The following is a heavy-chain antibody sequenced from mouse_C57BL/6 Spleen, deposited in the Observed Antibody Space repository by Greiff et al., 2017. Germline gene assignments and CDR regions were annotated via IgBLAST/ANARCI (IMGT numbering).Heavy chain of an antibody. CDR2: FHPYNDDT. V-gene: IGHV1-47*01. CDR3: AKPNHGSGYVYAMDY. CDR1: GYTFTTYP. Sequence: VQLQQSGAELVKPGASVKMSCKASGYTFTTYPIEWMKQNHGKSLEWIGNFHPYNDDTKYNEQFKGKATLTVEKSSSTVYLELSRLTSDDSAVYYCAKPNHGSGYVYAMDYWGQGTSVTVSS. J-gene: IGHJ4*01. D-gene: IGHD3-2*02.